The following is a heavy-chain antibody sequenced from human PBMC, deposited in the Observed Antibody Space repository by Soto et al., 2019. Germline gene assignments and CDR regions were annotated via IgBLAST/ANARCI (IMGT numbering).Heavy chain of an antibody. D-gene: IGHD2-2*01. Sequence: PGESLKISCKGSGYSFTSYWIGWVRQMPGKGLEWMGIIYPGDSDTRYSPSFQGQVTISADKSISTAYLQWSSLKASDTAMYYCARGYCSSTSCWRFDPWGQGTLVTVPQ. CDR2: IYPGDSDT. CDR3: ARGYCSSTSCWRFDP. V-gene: IGHV5-51*01. J-gene: IGHJ5*02. CDR1: GYSFTSYW.